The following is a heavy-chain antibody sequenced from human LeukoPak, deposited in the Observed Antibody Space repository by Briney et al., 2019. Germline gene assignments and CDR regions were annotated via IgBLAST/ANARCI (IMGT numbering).Heavy chain of an antibody. CDR3: ARDYGGNSGWFDP. Sequence: ASVKVSCKASGYTLASYDINWERQATGQGLAWMGWMSPNSGTTGYAQKFQDRVALTRDTSISTAYMELSSLTSDDTAVYYCARDYGGNSGWFDPWGQGTLVTVSS. CDR2: MSPNSGTT. V-gene: IGHV1-8*01. CDR1: GYTLASYD. D-gene: IGHD4-23*01. J-gene: IGHJ5*02.